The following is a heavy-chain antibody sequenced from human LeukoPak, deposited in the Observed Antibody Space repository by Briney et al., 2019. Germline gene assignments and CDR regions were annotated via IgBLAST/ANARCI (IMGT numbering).Heavy chain of an antibody. V-gene: IGHV4-34*01. CDR2: TYHSGST. Sequence: GSLRLSCAASGFTFSSYEMNWVRQAPGKGLEWIGETYHSGSTNYNSSLKSRVTISLDTSKNQFSLKLSSVTAADTAVYYCARGRQWLVYYFDYWGQGTLVTVSS. J-gene: IGHJ4*02. CDR1: GFTFSSYE. CDR3: ARGRQWLVYYFDY. D-gene: IGHD6-19*01.